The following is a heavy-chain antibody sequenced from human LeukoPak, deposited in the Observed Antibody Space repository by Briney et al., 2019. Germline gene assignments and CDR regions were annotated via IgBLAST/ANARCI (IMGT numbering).Heavy chain of an antibody. J-gene: IGHJ6*03. V-gene: IGHV1-2*02. Sequence: ASVKVSCKASGYTLTGYYMYWVRQAPGQGLEWMGWINPNNGDTKYAQKFQGRVTITADTSTSTVYIQLSSLRSEDTALYFCARGGHTAMVLNYYYMDVWGRGTPVTVSS. CDR1: GYTLTGYY. D-gene: IGHD5-18*01. CDR2: INPNNGDT. CDR3: ARGGHTAMVLNYYYMDV.